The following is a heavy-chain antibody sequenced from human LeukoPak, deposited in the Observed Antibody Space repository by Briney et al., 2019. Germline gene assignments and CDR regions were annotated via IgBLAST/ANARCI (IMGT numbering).Heavy chain of an antibody. CDR2: IYYSGST. D-gene: IGHD3-22*01. CDR3: ARGNNFDISGYYFYWYFDL. Sequence: SETLSLTCTVSGGSISRYYWSWTRQPPGKGLEWIGYIYYSGSTNYNPSLKSRVTISVDTSKNQFSLKLSSVTAADTAVYYCARGNNFDISGYYFYWYFDLWGRGTLVTVSS. CDR1: GGSISRYY. V-gene: IGHV4-59*01. J-gene: IGHJ2*01.